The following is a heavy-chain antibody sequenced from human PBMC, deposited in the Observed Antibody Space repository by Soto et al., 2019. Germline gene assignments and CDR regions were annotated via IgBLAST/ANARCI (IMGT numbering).Heavy chain of an antibody. CDR1: GGSFSGYD. Sequence: SETLSLTCSVYGGSFSGYDWSWIRQPPGKGLEWIGEINHSGSTNYHPSLKSRVTISVDPSKNQFSLKLTTVTAADTAVHYCARFAPRSRGATMCGSFFDYWGQGNLVTVSS. V-gene: IGHV4-34*01. D-gene: IGHD5-12*01. CDR3: ARFAPRSRGATMCGSFFDY. CDR2: INHSGST. J-gene: IGHJ4*02.